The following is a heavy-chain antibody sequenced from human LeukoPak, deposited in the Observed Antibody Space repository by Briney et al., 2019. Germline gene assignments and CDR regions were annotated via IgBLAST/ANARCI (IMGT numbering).Heavy chain of an antibody. CDR2: ISAYNGNT. J-gene: IGHJ6*02. D-gene: IGHD6-19*01. CDR1: GYTFTNYC. CDR3: ARVGGWHNYYYVMDV. V-gene: IGHV1-18*01. Sequence: ASVKVSCKASGYTFTNYCISWVRQAPGQRLEWMGGISAYNGNTNYAQKLQGRVTMTTDTSTSTAYMALTSLRSDDPTVYYCARVGGWHNYYYVMDVWGQGPTVTVSS.